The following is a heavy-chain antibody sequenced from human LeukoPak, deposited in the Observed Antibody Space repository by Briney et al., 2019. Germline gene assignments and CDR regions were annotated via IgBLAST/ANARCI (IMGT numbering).Heavy chain of an antibody. Sequence: SVKVSCKASGGTFSSYAISWVLQAPGQGLEWMGRIIPIFGTANYAQKFQGRVTITTDESTSTAYMELSSLRSEDTAVYYCIIIGVVIRRPYWGQGTLVTVSS. CDR1: GGTFSSYA. V-gene: IGHV1-69*05. D-gene: IGHD3-3*02. J-gene: IGHJ4*02. CDR2: IIPIFGTA. CDR3: IIIGVVIRRPY.